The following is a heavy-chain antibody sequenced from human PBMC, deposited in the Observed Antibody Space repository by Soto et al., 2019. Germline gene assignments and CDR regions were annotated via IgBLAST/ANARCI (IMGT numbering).Heavy chain of an antibody. CDR3: ARGYCNGGSCYPGIY. J-gene: IGHJ4*02. D-gene: IGHD2-15*01. Sequence: EVHLVESGGGSVQPGGSLRLSCAASGFTFNSSSMHWVRQAPGKGLEWVSYITGSSSAIYYADSVKGRFTISRDNAKNSLSLQMNSLRDEDTAVYYCARGYCNGGSCYPGIYWGQGTLVSVSS. V-gene: IGHV3-48*02. CDR2: ITGSSSAI. CDR1: GFTFNSSS.